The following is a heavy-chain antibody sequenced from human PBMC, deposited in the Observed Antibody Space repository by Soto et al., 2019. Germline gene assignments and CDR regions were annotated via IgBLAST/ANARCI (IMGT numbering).Heavy chain of an antibody. CDR2: INSDGSST. D-gene: IGHD4-4*01. Sequence: PGGSLRLSCAASGLTFSSYWMHWVRQAPGKGLVWVSRINSDGSSTSYADSVKGRFTISRDNAKNTLYLQMNSLRAEDTAVYYCAISLTVTTTPGAFDIWGQGTMVTVS. CDR3: AISLTVTTTPGAFDI. J-gene: IGHJ3*02. V-gene: IGHV3-74*01. CDR1: GLTFSSYW.